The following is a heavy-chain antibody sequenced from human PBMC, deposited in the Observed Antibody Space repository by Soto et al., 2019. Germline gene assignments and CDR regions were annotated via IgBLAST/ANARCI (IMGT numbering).Heavy chain of an antibody. CDR2: LYGDGTT. V-gene: IGHV3-66*01. Sequence: EVQLAESGGDLVQPGGSLRLSCAASGFTVSRNYMSWVRQAPGKGLEWVSTLYGDGTTYYTDSVKGRFSISRDDSKNTLFLQMSSLRAEDTAVYYCVCGMLRGKLFDYWGQGTLVTVSS. CDR1: GFTVSRNY. D-gene: IGHD3-10*01. CDR3: VCGMLRGKLFDY. J-gene: IGHJ4*02.